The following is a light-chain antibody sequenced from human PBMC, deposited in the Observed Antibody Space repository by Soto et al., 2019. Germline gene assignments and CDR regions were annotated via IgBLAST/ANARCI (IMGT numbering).Light chain of an antibody. J-gene: IGLJ2*01. Sequence: QSALTQPRSVSGSPGQSVSISCTGTSSDVGGYNYVSWYQQHPGKAPKVMIYDVNKRPSGVPDRFSGSKSGNTASLTISGLQSEDEADYYCCSYTDIALDVVFGGGTKVTVL. CDR1: SSDVGGYNY. CDR3: CSYTDIALDVV. CDR2: DVN. V-gene: IGLV2-11*01.